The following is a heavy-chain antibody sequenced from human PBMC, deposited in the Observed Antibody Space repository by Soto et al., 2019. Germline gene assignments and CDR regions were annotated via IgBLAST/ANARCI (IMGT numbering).Heavy chain of an antibody. CDR1: GFTFSDYY. CDR2: ISRSGRTI. J-gene: IGHJ5*02. CDR3: ARGLPAGPAAPRGSGFDP. D-gene: IGHD2-2*01. V-gene: IGHV3-11*01. Sequence: QVQLVASGGGLVKPGGSLRLSCAASGFTFSDYYMSWIRQAPGKGLEWVSYISRSGRTIYYADSVKGRFKISRDNAKNPLYMPMNSLRAEATDVYYCARGLPAGPAAPRGSGFDPWGQGTLVTVSS.